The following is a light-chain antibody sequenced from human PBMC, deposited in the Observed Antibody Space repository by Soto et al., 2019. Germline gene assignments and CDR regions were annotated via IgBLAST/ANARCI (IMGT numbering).Light chain of an antibody. Sequence: QSALTQPASVSGSPGQSITISCTGTSSDVGGYNYVSWYQQHPGKAPKLMIYDVSDWPSGVSSRFSGSKSGTTASLTISGLKAEDEADYYCSSYTSSSTLYVIFGGGTKLTVL. V-gene: IGLV2-14*01. CDR2: DVS. CDR3: SSYTSSSTLYVI. CDR1: SSDVGGYNY. J-gene: IGLJ2*01.